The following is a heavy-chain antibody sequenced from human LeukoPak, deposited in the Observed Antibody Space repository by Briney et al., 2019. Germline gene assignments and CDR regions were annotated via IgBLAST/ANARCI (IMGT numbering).Heavy chain of an antibody. Sequence: KPSETLSLTCAVYGGSFSGYYWSWIRQPPGKGLEWIGEINHSGSTNYNPSLKSRVTISVDTSKNQFSLKLSSVTAADTAVYYRARIMLSWREFDCWGQGTLVTDSS. J-gene: IGHJ4*02. V-gene: IGHV4-34*01. CDR2: INHSGST. CDR1: GGSFSGYY. CDR3: ARIMLSWREFDC. D-gene: IGHD1-26*01.